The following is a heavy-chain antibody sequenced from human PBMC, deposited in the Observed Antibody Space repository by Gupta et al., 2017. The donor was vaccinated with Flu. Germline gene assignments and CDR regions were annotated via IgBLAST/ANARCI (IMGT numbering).Heavy chain of an antibody. D-gene: IGHD3-22*01. CDR3: AKDANSGYLT. Sequence: HWVRQAPGKGLEWVSLISWDGGSTYYADSVKGRFTISRDNSKNSLYLQMNSLRTEDTALYYCAKDANSGYLTWGQGTLVTVSA. V-gene: IGHV3-43*01. CDR2: ISWDGGST. J-gene: IGHJ5*02.